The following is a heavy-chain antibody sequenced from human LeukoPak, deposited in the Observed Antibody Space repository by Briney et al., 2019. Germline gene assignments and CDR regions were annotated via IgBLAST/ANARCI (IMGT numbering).Heavy chain of an antibody. CDR2: INTNTGNP. J-gene: IGHJ4*02. CDR3: ALALLYGYYYFDY. D-gene: IGHD3-22*01. Sequence: ASVKVSCKASGGTFSSYAISWVRQAPGQGLEWMGWINTNTGNPTYAQGFTGRFVFSLDTSVSTAYLQISSLKAEDTAVYYCALALLYGYYYFDYWGQGTLVTVSS. CDR1: GGTFSSYA. V-gene: IGHV7-4-1*02.